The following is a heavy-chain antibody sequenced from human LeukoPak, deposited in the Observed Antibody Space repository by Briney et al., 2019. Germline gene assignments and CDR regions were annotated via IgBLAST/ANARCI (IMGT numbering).Heavy chain of an antibody. V-gene: IGHV3-21*01. CDR2: ISSSSSYI. Sequence: KPGGSLRLSCAASGFTFSSYSMNWVRQAPGKGLEWVSSISSSSSYIYYADSVKGRFTISRDNAKNSLYLQMNSLRAEDTAVYYCARDNSWELVGYYYYYYMDVWGKGTTVTVSS. J-gene: IGHJ6*03. CDR1: GFTFSSYS. D-gene: IGHD1-26*01. CDR3: ARDNSWELVGYYYYYYMDV.